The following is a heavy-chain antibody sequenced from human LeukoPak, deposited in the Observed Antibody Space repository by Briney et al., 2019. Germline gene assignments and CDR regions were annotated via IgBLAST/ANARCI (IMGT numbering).Heavy chain of an antibody. Sequence: SETLSLTCTVSGYSISSGYYWGWIRQPPGKGLEWIGSNYHSGSTYYNPSLKSRVTISVDTSKNQFSLKLSSVTAADTAVYYCARAESRYSSGWSDAFDIWGQGTMVTVSS. J-gene: IGHJ3*02. CDR2: NYHSGST. D-gene: IGHD6-19*01. V-gene: IGHV4-38-2*02. CDR3: ARAESRYSSGWSDAFDI. CDR1: GYSISSGYY.